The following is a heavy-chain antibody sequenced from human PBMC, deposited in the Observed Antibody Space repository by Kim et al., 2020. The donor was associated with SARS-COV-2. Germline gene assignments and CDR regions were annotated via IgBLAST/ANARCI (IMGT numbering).Heavy chain of an antibody. J-gene: IGHJ4*02. D-gene: IGHD1-26*01. V-gene: IGHV3-30*02. Sequence: YADSVKGRFTISRDNSKNTLYLQMNSLRAEDTAVYYCAKIVGATSPFDYWGQGTLVTVSS. CDR3: AKIVGATSPFDY.